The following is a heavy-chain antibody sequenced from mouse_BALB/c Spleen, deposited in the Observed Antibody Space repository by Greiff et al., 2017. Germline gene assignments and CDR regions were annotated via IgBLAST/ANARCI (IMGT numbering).Heavy chain of an antibody. J-gene: IGHJ2*01. CDR3: ARVGFTTGNYFDY. Sequence: DVMLVESGGGLVKPGGSLKLSCAASGFTFSSYTMSWVRQTPEKRLEWVATISSGGSYTYYPDTVTGRFTISRDNAKNTLYLEMSSLRSEDTAMYYCARVGFTTGNYFDYWGQGTTLTVSS. CDR1: GFTFSSYT. CDR2: ISSGGSYT. V-gene: IGHV5-9-1*01. D-gene: IGHD1-1*01.